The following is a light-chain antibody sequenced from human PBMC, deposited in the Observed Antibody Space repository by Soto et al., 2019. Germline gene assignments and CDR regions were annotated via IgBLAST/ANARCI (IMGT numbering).Light chain of an antibody. Sequence: QSVLTQPASVSGSPGQSITISCTGNSSDIGVYDFVSWYQQHPGRAAKLLIYDVTNRPSGISDRFSGSKSGNTASLTISGLQPEDEADYYCSSCTASTTRMCGVGTKLTVL. J-gene: IGLJ3*02. CDR3: SSCTASTTRM. CDR1: SSDIGVYDF. CDR2: DVT. V-gene: IGLV2-14*01.